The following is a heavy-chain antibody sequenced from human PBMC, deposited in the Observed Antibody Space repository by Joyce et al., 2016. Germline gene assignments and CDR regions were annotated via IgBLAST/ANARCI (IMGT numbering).Heavy chain of an antibody. CDR3: ARSQWLAPLMY. CDR2: ITNSGAT. J-gene: IGHJ4*02. D-gene: IGHD6-19*01. V-gene: IGHV4-34*02. CDR1: SGPLRGFF. Sequence: QVQLQQWGAGLLKTSETLSLTCAVYSGPLRGFFWSWVRQPPGNGREWIGDITNSGATHYNPSLKSRLTMSVDTSRKEFSRKLSSVTVADTAIYYCARSQWLAPLMYWGQGTPVTVSS.